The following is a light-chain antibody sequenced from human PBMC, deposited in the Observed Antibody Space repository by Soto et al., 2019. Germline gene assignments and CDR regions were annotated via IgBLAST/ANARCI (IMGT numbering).Light chain of an antibody. CDR3: QQCSRSPLT. CDR2: ASS. J-gene: IGKJ4*01. V-gene: IGKV1-39*01. CDR1: QTIRNY. Sequence: DIQMTQSPSSLSASLGDRGTITCRASQTIRNYVNWYKQQPGKAPKLLIYASSSLQRLVPSMCSCSGSCTEFTLTIISLTPKSFETYYCQQCSRSPLTFGGGTNVYIK.